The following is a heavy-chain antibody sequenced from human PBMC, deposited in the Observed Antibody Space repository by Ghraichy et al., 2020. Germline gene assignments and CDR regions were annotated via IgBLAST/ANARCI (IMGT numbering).Heavy chain of an antibody. CDR2: ISYDGSNK. Sequence: GGSLRLSCAASGFTFSSYAMHWVRQAPGKGLEWVAVISYDGSNKYYADSVKGRFTISRDNSKNTLYLQMNSLRAEDTAVYYCARELPTPRHYYYGMDVWGQGTTATVSS. CDR3: ARELPTPRHYYYGMDV. J-gene: IGHJ6*02. V-gene: IGHV3-30*04. D-gene: IGHD5-18*01. CDR1: GFTFSSYA.